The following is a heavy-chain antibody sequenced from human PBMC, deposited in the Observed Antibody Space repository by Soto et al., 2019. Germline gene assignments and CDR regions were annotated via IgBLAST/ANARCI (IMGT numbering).Heavy chain of an antibody. J-gene: IGHJ6*04. D-gene: IGHD3-10*01. CDR1: GGSISSYY. V-gene: IGHV4-59*12. CDR2: IYYSGST. Sequence: SETLSLTCTVSGGSISSYYWSWIRQPPGKGLEWIGYIYYSGSTNYNPSLKSRVTISVDTSKNQFSLKLSSVTAADTAVYYCARGLYFLLEGYYCCIDVWDKGTTVT. CDR3: ARGLYFLLEGYYCCIDV.